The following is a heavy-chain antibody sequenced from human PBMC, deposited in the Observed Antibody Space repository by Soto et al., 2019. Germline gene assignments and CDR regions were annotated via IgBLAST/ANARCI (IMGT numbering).Heavy chain of an antibody. CDR3: ARDFEYCGGDCYFALDP. CDR1: GGSISSYY. CDR2: IYYSGST. D-gene: IGHD2-21*01. J-gene: IGHJ5*02. V-gene: IGHV4-59*01. Sequence: SETLSLTCTVSGGSISSYYWSWIRQPPGKGLEWIGYIYYSGSTNYNPSLKSRVTISVDTSKNQFSLKLSSVTAADTAVYYCARDFEYCGGDCYFALDPWGQGTLVTVSS.